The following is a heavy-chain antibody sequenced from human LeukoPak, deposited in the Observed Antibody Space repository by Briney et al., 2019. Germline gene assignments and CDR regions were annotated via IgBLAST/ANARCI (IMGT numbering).Heavy chain of an antibody. CDR3: AELDSSGYYGY. V-gene: IGHV1-69*13. CDR1: GGTFSSYA. CDR2: IIPIFGTA. J-gene: IGHJ4*02. D-gene: IGHD3-22*01. Sequence: SVKVSCKASGGTFSSYAISWVRQAPGQGLERMGGIIPIFGTANYAQKFQGRVTITADESTSAAYMELSSLRSEDTAVYYCAELDSSGYYGYWGQGTLVTVSS.